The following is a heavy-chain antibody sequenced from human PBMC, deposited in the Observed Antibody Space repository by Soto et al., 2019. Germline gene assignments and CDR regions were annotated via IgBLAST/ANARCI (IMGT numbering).Heavy chain of an antibody. CDR1: GFTFSSYA. CDR2: ISYDGSNK. Sequence: LRLSCAASGFTFSSYAMHWVRQAPGKGLEWVAVISYDGSNKYYADSVKGRFTISRDNSKNTLYLQMNSLRAEDTAVYYCAVIVRDFWSGYYSYLYYGMDVWGQGTTVTVSS. V-gene: IGHV3-30-3*01. CDR3: AVIVRDFWSGYYSYLYYGMDV. D-gene: IGHD3-3*01. J-gene: IGHJ6*02.